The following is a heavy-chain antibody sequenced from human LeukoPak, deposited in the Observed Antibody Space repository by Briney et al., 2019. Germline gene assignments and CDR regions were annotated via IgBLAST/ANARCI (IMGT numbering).Heavy chain of an antibody. CDR3: ARGVGVAGNFDY. V-gene: IGHV3-53*04. CDR2: IYSRDNT. J-gene: IGHJ4*02. Sequence: SGGSLRLSCEVSGFTVSSNYISWVRQAPGKGLEWVSVIYSRDNTYYADPVKGRFTISRHNSKNTVTLQMNGLRTDDTAVYYCARGVGVAGNFDYWGQGTLVTVSS. D-gene: IGHD6-19*01. CDR1: GFTVSSNY.